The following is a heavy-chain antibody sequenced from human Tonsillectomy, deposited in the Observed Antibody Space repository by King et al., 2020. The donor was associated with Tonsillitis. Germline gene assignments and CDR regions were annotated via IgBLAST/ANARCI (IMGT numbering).Heavy chain of an antibody. D-gene: IGHD2-15*01. V-gene: IGHV5-51*01. CDR3: ARLPPPYCSGGTCFRAEYFQH. CDR1: RYSFSSYW. CDR2: IYPGDSDT. Sequence: VQLVESGAEVKKPGESLKISCKGSRYSFSSYWIGWVRQMPGKGLEWMGIIYPGDSDTRYSPSFQGQVTISADKSISTAYLQWSSLEASDTAMYYCARLPPPYCSGGTCFRAEYFQHWGQGTLVTVSS. J-gene: IGHJ1*01.